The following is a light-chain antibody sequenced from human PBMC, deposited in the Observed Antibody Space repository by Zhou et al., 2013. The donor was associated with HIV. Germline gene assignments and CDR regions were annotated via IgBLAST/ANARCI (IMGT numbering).Light chain of an antibody. Sequence: EIVLTQSPATLSVSPGERATLSCRASQSVSSNLAWFQQKPGQAPRLLIYGASTRATGIPARFSGNGSGTEFTLTISSLQSEDFAVYYCQQYGSSPRTFGQGTKVEIK. CDR3: QQYGSSPRT. J-gene: IGKJ1*01. CDR1: QSVSSN. V-gene: IGKV3-15*01. CDR2: GAS.